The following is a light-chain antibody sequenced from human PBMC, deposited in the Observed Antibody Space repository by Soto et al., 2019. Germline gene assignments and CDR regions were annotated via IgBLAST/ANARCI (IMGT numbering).Light chain of an antibody. CDR2: GAS. Sequence: EIVMTQSPPTLSVSPGERAALSCRASQSISSNLAWYQQKPGQAPRLLIYGASTRDTGIPARFSGSGSGTEFTLTISSLQSEDFAVYYCQQYKKWPAITFGQGTRLEIK. CDR3: QQYKKWPAIT. J-gene: IGKJ5*01. CDR1: QSISSN. V-gene: IGKV3D-15*01.